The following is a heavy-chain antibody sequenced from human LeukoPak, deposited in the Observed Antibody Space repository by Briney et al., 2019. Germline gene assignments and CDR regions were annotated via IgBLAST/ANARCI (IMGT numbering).Heavy chain of an antibody. V-gene: IGHV3-30*02. CDR1: GFTFRSYS. Sequence: GGSLRLSCAASGFTFRSYSMHWVRQAPGKGLEWVAFIHSDGGDKYYADSVKGRFTISRDNSKNTLYLQMNSLRAEDTAVYYCAKPSYGSGSFNWFDPWGQGTLVTVSS. J-gene: IGHJ5*02. CDR3: AKPSYGSGSFNWFDP. D-gene: IGHD3-10*01. CDR2: IHSDGGDK.